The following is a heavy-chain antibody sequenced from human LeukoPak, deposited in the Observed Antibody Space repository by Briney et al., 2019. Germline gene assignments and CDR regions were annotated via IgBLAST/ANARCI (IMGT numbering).Heavy chain of an antibody. CDR2: IYYSGST. Sequence: SETLSLTCIVSGCSFSSYYLSWIRQPPGKGLEWVGYIYYSGSTNYNPALKKRVTIKLGTSKKQFSLKLRSVTAADTAVYYCARSGYSYGADAFDIWGQGTMVTVSS. CDR1: GCSFSSYY. J-gene: IGHJ3*02. CDR3: ARSGYSYGADAFDI. D-gene: IGHD5-18*01. V-gene: IGHV4-59*01.